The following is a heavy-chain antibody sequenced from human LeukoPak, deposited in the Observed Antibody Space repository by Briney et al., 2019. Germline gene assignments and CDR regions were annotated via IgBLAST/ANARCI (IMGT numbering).Heavy chain of an antibody. CDR2: IIPIFGTA. Sequence: SVKVSCKASGGTFSSYAISWVRQAPGQGLEWMGGIIPIFGTANYAQKFQGRVTITTDESTSTAYMELSSLRSEDTAVYYCARSGTVDFWSGYGYYYYYMDVWGKGTTVTVSS. V-gene: IGHV1-69*05. CDR3: ARSGTVDFWSGYGYYYYYMDV. CDR1: GGTFSSYA. D-gene: IGHD3-3*01. J-gene: IGHJ6*03.